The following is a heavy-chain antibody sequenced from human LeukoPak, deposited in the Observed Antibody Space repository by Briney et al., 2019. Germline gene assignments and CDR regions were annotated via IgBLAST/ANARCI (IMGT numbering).Heavy chain of an antibody. CDR2: INHSGST. CDR1: GGSFSGYY. J-gene: IGHJ3*02. CDR3: ARQKRNDAFDI. V-gene: IGHV4-34*01. Sequence: SETLSLTCAVYGGSFSGYYWSWIRQPPGKGLEWIGEINHSGSTNYNPSLKSRVTISVDTSKNQFSLKLSSVTAADTAVYYCARQKRNDAFDIWGQGTMVTVSS. D-gene: IGHD5-24*01.